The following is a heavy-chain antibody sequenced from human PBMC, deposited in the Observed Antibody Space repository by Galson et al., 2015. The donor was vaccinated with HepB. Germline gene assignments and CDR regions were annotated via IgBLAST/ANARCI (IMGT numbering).Heavy chain of an antibody. D-gene: IGHD6-19*01. CDR1: GYTFTSYA. Sequence: SVKVSCKASGYTFTSYAMNWVRQAPGQGLEWMGWINTNTGNPTYAQGFTGRFVFSLDTSVSTAYLQISSLKAEDTAVYYCARGSYSSGWYGWFDPWGQGTLVTVSS. CDR3: ARGSYSSGWYGWFDP. J-gene: IGHJ5*02. V-gene: IGHV7-4-1*02. CDR2: INTNTGNP.